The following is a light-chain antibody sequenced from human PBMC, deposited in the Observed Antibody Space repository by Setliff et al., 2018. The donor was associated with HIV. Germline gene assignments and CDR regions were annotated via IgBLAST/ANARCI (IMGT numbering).Light chain of an antibody. V-gene: IGLV2-14*01. CDR3: CSYTTSLTYV. J-gene: IGLJ1*01. Sequence: QSALAQPASVSGSPGQSITISCTGISSDVGNYNYVSWYQQYPGKAPKLMIFDVNKRPSGVSHRFSGSKSGNTASLTISGLLAEDEADYYCCSYTTSLTYVFGTGTKVTVL. CDR1: SSDVGNYNY. CDR2: DVN.